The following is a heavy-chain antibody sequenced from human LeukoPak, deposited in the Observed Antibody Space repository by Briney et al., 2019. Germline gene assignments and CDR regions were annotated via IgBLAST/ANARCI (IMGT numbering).Heavy chain of an antibody. Sequence: SETLSLTCAVYGGSFSGYYWSWIRQPPGKGLEWIGEINHSGSTNYNPSLKSRVTISVGTSKNQFSLKLSSVTAADTAVYYCAVETTPFDYWGQGTLVTVSS. CDR1: GGSFSGYY. D-gene: IGHD1-1*01. CDR3: AVETTPFDY. V-gene: IGHV4-34*01. CDR2: INHSGST. J-gene: IGHJ4*02.